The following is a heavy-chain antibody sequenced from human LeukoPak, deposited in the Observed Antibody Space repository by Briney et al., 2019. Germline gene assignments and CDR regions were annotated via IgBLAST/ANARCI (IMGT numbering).Heavy chain of an antibody. CDR1: GFTFSSYA. Sequence: GRSLRLSCAASGFTFSSYAMHWVRQTPGKGLEWVAVIWYDGSNKYYADSVRGRFNISRDNSKNTLYLQMNSLRVEDTAMYYCARKINYYFDFWGQGTLVTVSS. J-gene: IGHJ4*02. V-gene: IGHV3-33*08. CDR2: IWYDGSNK. D-gene: IGHD1-1*01. CDR3: ARKINYYFDF.